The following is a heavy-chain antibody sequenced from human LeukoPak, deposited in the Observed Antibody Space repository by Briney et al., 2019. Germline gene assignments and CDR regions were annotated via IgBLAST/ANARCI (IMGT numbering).Heavy chain of an antibody. V-gene: IGHV3-53*01. Sequence: GGSLRLSCVASGFIVRNNYMSWVRQAPGKGLEWVSVLYNAGSTYYADSVKGRFTISRDNSKNTLYLQMYSLRAEDTAVYYCASLKGLFDYFDYWGQGILVTVSS. J-gene: IGHJ4*02. D-gene: IGHD3-22*01. CDR3: ASLKGLFDYFDY. CDR1: GFIVRNNY. CDR2: LYNAGST.